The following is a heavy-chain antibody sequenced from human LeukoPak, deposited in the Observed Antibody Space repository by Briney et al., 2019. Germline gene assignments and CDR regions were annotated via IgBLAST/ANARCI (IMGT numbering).Heavy chain of an antibody. J-gene: IGHJ4*02. CDR1: GGTFSSYA. CDR2: IIPIFGTA. D-gene: IGHD2-15*01. V-gene: IGHV1-69*13. Sequence: ASVKVSCKASGGTFSSYAISWVRQVPGQGLEWMGGIIPIFGTANYAQKFQGRVTITADESTSTAYMELSSLRSEDTAVYYCAREGRGGNIDYWGQGTLVTVSS. CDR3: AREGRGGNIDY.